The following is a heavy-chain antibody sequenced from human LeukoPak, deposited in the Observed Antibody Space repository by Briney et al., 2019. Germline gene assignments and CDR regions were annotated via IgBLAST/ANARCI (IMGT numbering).Heavy chain of an antibody. CDR1: GGTFSSYA. Sequence: SVKVSCKASGGTFSSYAISWVRQAPGQGLEWMGGIIPIFGTANYAQKFQGRVTMTEDTSTDTAYMEPSSLRSEDTAVYYCARDSMGATSSYFDYWGQGTLVTVSS. CDR3: ARDSMGATSSYFDY. CDR2: IIPIFGTA. J-gene: IGHJ4*02. D-gene: IGHD1-26*01. V-gene: IGHV1-69*06.